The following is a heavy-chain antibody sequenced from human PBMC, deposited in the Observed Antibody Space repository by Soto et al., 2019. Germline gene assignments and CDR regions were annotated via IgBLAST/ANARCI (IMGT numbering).Heavy chain of an antibody. V-gene: IGHV3-7*01. CDR1: GFTFSSYW. D-gene: IGHD1-1*01. Sequence: GGSLRLSCAASGFTFSSYWMSWVRQAPGKGLEWVANIKQDGSEKYYVDSVKGRFTISRDNAKNSLYLQMNSLRAEDTAVYYCARDLEAHLYYYYYYMDVWGKGTTVTVSS. CDR3: ARDLEAHLYYYYYYMDV. CDR2: IKQDGSEK. J-gene: IGHJ6*03.